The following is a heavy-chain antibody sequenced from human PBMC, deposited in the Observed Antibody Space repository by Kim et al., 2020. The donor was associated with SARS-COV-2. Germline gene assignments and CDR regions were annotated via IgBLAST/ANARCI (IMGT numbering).Heavy chain of an antibody. V-gene: IGHV3-20*03. J-gene: IGHJ6*02. D-gene: IGHD3-22*01. Sequence: DSWKGRFTHTRNNAKNSLYLQMNSLRAEDTALYYCARGSSGYYNYYYGMDVWGQGTTVTVSS. CDR3: ARGSSGYYNYYYGMDV.